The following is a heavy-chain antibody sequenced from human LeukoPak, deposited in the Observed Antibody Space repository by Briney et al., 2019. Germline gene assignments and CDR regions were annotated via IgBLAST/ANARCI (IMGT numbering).Heavy chain of an antibody. CDR3: ARLQEGAWFDP. CDR1: GDSISSLF. CDR2: IYVSGST. V-gene: IGHV4-4*07. D-gene: IGHD1-26*01. Sequence: SETLSLTCTVSGDSISSLFLSWIRQPAGKGLEWIGRIYVSGSTNYNPSLKSRVTISVDTSKNQFSLKLSSVTAADTAVYYCARLQEGAWFDPWGQGTLVTVSS. J-gene: IGHJ5*02.